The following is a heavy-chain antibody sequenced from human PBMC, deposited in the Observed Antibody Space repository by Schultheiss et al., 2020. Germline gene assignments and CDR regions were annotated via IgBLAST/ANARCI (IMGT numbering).Heavy chain of an antibody. Sequence: GGSLRLSCAASGFTFDDYAMHWVRQAPGKGLEWVSSISSSSSYIYYADSVKGRFTISRDNAKNSLYLQMNSLRAEDTAVYYCARRDGDAFDIWGKGTMVTVSS. V-gene: IGHV3-21*01. CDR2: ISSSSSYI. J-gene: IGHJ3*02. CDR1: GFTFDDYA. D-gene: IGHD5-24*01. CDR3: ARRDGDAFDI.